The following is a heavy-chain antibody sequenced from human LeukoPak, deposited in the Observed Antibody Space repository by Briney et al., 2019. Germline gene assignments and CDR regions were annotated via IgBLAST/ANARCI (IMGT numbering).Heavy chain of an antibody. D-gene: IGHD3-22*01. CDR3: ARGGLAYDSSGFDFDP. J-gene: IGHJ5*02. CDR2: IYHSGST. Sequence: SETLSLTCTVSGYSISSGYYWGWIRQPPGKGLEWIGSIYHSGSTYYNPSLKSRVTISVKTSKNQFSLKLSSVTAADTAVYYCARGGLAYDSSGFDFDPWGQGTLVTVSS. V-gene: IGHV4-38-2*02. CDR1: GYSISSGYY.